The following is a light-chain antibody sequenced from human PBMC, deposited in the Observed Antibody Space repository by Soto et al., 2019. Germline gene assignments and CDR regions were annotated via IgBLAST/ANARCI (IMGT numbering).Light chain of an antibody. V-gene: IGLV2-14*01. CDR1: SDDIGAYKY. J-gene: IGLJ1*01. CDR2: EVN. Sequence: QSVLTQPASVSGSPGQSITISCTGSSDDIGAYKYVSWYLQHPGKAPKLIIFEVNNRPSGVSNRFSGSKSGNTASLTISGLQDEDEADYYCSSYTTGSTLYVFGTGTKVTVL. CDR3: SSYTTGSTLYV.